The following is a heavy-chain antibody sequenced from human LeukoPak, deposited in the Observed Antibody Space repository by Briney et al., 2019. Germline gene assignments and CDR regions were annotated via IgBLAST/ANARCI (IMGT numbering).Heavy chain of an antibody. CDR2: INPSGGST. CDR3: ASGDNYDRSGPYYFDY. V-gene: IGHV1-46*01. J-gene: IGHJ4*02. CDR1: GYTFTSYY. Sequence: ASVKVSCKASGYTFTSYYMHWVRRAPGQGLEWMGIINPSGGSTSYAQKFQGRVTMTRDTSISTAYMELSRLRSDDTAVYYCASGDNYDRSGPYYFDYWGQGTLVTVSS. D-gene: IGHD3-22*01.